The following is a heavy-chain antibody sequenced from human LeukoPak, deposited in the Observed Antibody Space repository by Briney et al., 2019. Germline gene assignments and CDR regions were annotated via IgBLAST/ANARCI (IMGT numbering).Heavy chain of an antibody. J-gene: IGHJ4*02. CDR3: VKEAYYGWGSSPTFYFDY. D-gene: IGHD3-10*01. CDR1: GFTFSSYA. Sequence: GGSLRLSCAASGFTFSSYAMHWVRQAPGKGLEWVAVISYDGSNKYYADSVKGRFTISRDNSKNTLYLQMNSLRAEDTAVYYCVKEAYYGWGSSPTFYFDYWGQGTRVTVSS. V-gene: IGHV3-30-3*01. CDR2: ISYDGSNK.